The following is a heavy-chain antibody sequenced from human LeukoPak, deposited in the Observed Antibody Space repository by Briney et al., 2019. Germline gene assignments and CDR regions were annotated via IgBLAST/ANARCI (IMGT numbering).Heavy chain of an antibody. CDR1: NASISGRNW. D-gene: IGHD5-18*01. CDR2: VSHSGST. Sequence: SETLSLTCAVSNASISGRNWWNWVRQPPGKGLEWIGEVSHSGSTNYNPSLRSRVTISVDKSKNQFSLTLSSVTAADTAVYYCARVGSGRYNYGYSLVYWGQGTLVTVSS. CDR3: ARVGSGRYNYGYSLVY. V-gene: IGHV4-4*02. J-gene: IGHJ4*02.